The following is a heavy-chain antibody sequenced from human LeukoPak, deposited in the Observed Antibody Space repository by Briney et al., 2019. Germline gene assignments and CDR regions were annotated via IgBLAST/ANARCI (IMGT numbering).Heavy chain of an antibody. CDR2: ISGSSSTI. CDR1: GFTFSSYS. Sequence: GGSLRLSCAASGFTFSSYSMNWVRQAPGKGLEWVSYISGSSSTIYYADSVKGRFTISRDNAKNSLYLQMNSLRAEDTAVYYCAREVGRAFDIWGQGTMVTVSS. V-gene: IGHV3-48*04. CDR3: AREVGRAFDI. J-gene: IGHJ3*02. D-gene: IGHD1-26*01.